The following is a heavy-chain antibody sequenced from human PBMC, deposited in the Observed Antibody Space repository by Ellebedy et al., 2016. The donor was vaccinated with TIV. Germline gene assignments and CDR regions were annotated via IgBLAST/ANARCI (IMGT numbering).Heavy chain of an antibody. CDR2: IKQDGSEK. CDR3: SIHTDYALDY. Sequence: GESLKISCAASGFTFSIDWMSWVRQAPGKGLECVANIKQDGSEKSYVDSVKGRFTISRDNAKNSLYLQMNSLRAEDTAVYYCSIHTDYALDYWGQGALVTVSS. D-gene: IGHD4-17*01. CDR1: GFTFSIDW. V-gene: IGHV3-7*01. J-gene: IGHJ4*02.